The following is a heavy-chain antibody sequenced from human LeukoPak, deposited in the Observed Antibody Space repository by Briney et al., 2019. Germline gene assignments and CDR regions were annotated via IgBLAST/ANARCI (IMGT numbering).Heavy chain of an antibody. CDR1: GGSISSGGYY. CDR3: ARVTSSLFDY. Sequence: SETLSLTCTVSGGSISSGGYYWSWIRQPPGKGLEWIGYIYHSGSTYYNPSLKSRVTISVDRSKNQFSLKLSSVTAADTAVYYCARVTSSLFDYWGQGTLVTISS. D-gene: IGHD1-14*01. J-gene: IGHJ4*02. CDR2: IYHSGST. V-gene: IGHV4-30-2*01.